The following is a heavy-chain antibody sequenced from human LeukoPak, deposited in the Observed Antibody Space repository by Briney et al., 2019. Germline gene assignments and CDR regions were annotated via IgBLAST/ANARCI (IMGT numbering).Heavy chain of an antibody. CDR2: INPNSGGT. CDR1: GYTFTNNF. D-gene: IGHD1-26*01. J-gene: IGHJ3*02. Sequence: GASVKVSCKAFGYTFTNNFMHWVRQAPGQGLEWMGWINPNSGGTNYAQKFQGRVTMTRDTSISTAYMELSRLRSDDTAAYYCARRLGSGSFHDAFDIWGQGTMVTVSS. CDR3: ARRLGSGSFHDAFDI. V-gene: IGHV1-2*02.